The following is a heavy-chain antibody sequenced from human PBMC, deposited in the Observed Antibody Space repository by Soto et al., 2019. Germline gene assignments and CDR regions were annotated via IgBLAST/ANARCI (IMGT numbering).Heavy chain of an antibody. Sequence: VQLVESGGGVVQPGRSLRLSCAASGFTFSSYAMHWVRQAPGKGLEWVAVISYDGSNKYYADSVKGRFTISRDNSKNTLYLQMNSLRAEDTAVYYCVRPDSSGYYFGQFDYWGQGTLVTVSS. CDR3: VRPDSSGYYFGQFDY. CDR2: ISYDGSNK. D-gene: IGHD3-22*01. CDR1: GFTFSSYA. V-gene: IGHV3-30-3*01. J-gene: IGHJ4*02.